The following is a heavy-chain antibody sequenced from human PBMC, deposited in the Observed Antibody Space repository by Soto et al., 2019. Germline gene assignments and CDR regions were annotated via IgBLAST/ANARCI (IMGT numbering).Heavy chain of an antibody. CDR3: ARDLGGYNSIAAY. Sequence: SGKVSCKASGGTFSSYAISWVRQAPGQGLEWMGGIIPIFGTANYAQKFQGRVTITADESTSTAYMELSSLRSDDTAVYYCARDLGGYNSIAAYWGQGALVTSPQ. V-gene: IGHV1-69*13. CDR1: GGTFSSYA. D-gene: IGHD5-12*01. J-gene: IGHJ4*02. CDR2: IIPIFGTA.